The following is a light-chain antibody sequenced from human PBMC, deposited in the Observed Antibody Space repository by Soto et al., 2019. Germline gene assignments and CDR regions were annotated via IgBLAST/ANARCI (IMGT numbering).Light chain of an antibody. Sequence: EIVLTQSPATLSLSPGERATLSCRASQSVSSYLAWYQQKPGQAPRILMYDASSRATGIPDRFSGSGSGTDFTLTISRLEPEDFALYYCQQYSSSRTFGQGTKVDIK. J-gene: IGKJ1*01. V-gene: IGKV3-20*01. CDR2: DAS. CDR3: QQYSSSRT. CDR1: QSVSSY.